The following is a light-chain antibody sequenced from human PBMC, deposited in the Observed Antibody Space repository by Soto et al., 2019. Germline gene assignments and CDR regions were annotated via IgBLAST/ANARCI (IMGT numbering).Light chain of an antibody. J-gene: IGKJ1*01. V-gene: IGKV1-5*03. CDR1: QSISSW. Sequence: DIQMTQSPSTLSASVGDRVIITCRASQSISSWLAWYQQKPGTAPKLLIYKASTLQSGVPSRFSGSGSGTESTLTISRLQADDSATYYCQQYSDNWTFGQGTKVEIK. CDR2: KAS. CDR3: QQYSDNWT.